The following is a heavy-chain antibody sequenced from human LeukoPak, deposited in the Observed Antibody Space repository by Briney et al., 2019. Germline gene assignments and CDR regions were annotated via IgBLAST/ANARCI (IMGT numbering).Heavy chain of an antibody. Sequence: GASVKVSCKASGGTFSSYAISWVRQAPGQGLEWMGWMNPNSGNTGYAQKFQGRVTMTRNTSISTAYMELSSLRSEDTAVYYCARVSQYGWNDLGAFDIWGQGTMVTVSS. D-gene: IGHD1-1*01. CDR3: ARVSQYGWNDLGAFDI. CDR2: MNPNSGNT. CDR1: GGTFSSYA. J-gene: IGHJ3*02. V-gene: IGHV1-8*02.